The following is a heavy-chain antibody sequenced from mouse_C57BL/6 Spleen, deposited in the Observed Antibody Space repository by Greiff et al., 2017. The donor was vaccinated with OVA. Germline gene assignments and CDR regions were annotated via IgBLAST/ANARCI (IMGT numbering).Heavy chain of an antibody. Sequence: VQLKESGPGLVKPSQSLSLTCSVTGYSITSGYYWNWIRQFPGNKLEWMGYISYDGSNNYNPSLKNRISITRDTSKNQFFLKLNSVTTEDTATYYCAREGYYGSEGYWYFDVWGTGTTVTVSS. D-gene: IGHD1-1*01. CDR2: ISYDGSN. CDR3: AREGYYGSEGYWYFDV. V-gene: IGHV3-6*01. CDR1: GYSITSGYY. J-gene: IGHJ1*03.